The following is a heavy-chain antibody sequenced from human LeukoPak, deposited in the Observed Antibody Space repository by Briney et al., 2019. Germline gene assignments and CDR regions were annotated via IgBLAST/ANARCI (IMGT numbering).Heavy chain of an antibody. V-gene: IGHV4-39*07. CDR2: LYYGGNT. CDR1: GGSLSSSIYY. J-gene: IGHJ4*02. Sequence: SETLSLTCTVSGGSLSSSIYYWGWIRQPPGKGLEWIGSLYYGGNTYYNPSLKSRATVSVDTSKNQFSLKLSSVTAADTAVYYCARARRLENIVGATDFDYWGQGTLVTVSS. D-gene: IGHD1-26*01. CDR3: ARARRLENIVGATDFDY.